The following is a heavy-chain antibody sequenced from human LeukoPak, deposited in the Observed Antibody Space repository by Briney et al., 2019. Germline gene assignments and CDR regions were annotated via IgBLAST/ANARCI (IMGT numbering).Heavy chain of an antibody. Sequence: SGTLSLTCVVSGDSINTLKWWTWVRQSPGKGLEWIGEIYHGGTSSYNPSLQSRVTMLLDKSKNQFSLKLNSVTAADTAVYYCARAGIESSQYFHYAMDVWGPGTTVTVSS. J-gene: IGHJ6*02. CDR1: GDSINTLKW. V-gene: IGHV4-4*02. CDR3: ARAGIESSQYFHYAMDV. CDR2: IYHGGTS. D-gene: IGHD6-13*01.